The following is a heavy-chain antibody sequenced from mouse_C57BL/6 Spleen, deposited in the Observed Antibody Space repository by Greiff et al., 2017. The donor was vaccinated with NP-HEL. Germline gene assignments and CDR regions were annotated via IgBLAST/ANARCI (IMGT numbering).Heavy chain of an antibody. Sequence: VQLQQSGAELVRPGSSVKLSCKASGYTFTSYWMDWVKQRPGQGLEWIGNIYPSDSETHYNQKFKDKATLTVDKSSSTAYMQLSSLTSEDSAVYYCARGYDPTRGFDYWGQGTTLTVSS. D-gene: IGHD2-3*01. CDR1: GYTFTSYW. J-gene: IGHJ2*01. CDR2: IYPSDSET. CDR3: ARGYDPTRGFDY. V-gene: IGHV1-61*01.